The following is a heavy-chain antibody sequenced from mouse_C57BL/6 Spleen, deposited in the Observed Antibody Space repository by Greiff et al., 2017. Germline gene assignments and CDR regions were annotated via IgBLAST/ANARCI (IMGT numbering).Heavy chain of an antibody. CDR3: VRDGYLAWFAY. V-gene: IGHV10-1*01. CDR2: IRSKSNNYAT. Sequence: EVMLVESGGGLVQPKGSLKLSCAASGFSFNTYAMNWVRQAPGKGLEWVARIRSKSNNYATYYADSVKDRFTISRDDSESMLYLQMNNLKTEDTAMYYCVRDGYLAWFAYWGQGTLVTVSA. J-gene: IGHJ3*01. D-gene: IGHD2-3*01. CDR1: GFSFNTYA.